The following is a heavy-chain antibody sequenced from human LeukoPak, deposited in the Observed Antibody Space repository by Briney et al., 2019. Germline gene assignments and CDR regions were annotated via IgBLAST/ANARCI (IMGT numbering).Heavy chain of an antibody. D-gene: IGHD3-22*01. Sequence: GSLRLSCAASGFTFSNFAMTWVRQAPGKGLEWVAVINDSGGGTSYADSVKGRFTISRDNSKNTLYLQMNSLRAEDTAVYYCAKEDSSGPYKGVDYWGQGTLVTVSS. CDR1: GFTFSNFA. CDR2: INDSGGGT. V-gene: IGHV3-23*01. CDR3: AKEDSSGPYKGVDY. J-gene: IGHJ4*02.